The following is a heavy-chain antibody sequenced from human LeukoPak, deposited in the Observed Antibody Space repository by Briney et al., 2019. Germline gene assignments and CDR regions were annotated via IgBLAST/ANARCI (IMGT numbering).Heavy chain of an antibody. Sequence: GGSLRLSCAASGFTVSSNYMSWVRQAPGKGLEWVSSIYSGGGTYYADSVKGRFTISRDSSKNTLYLQMSSLRAEDTAVYYCARGHNWNDRGAFDIWGQGTMVTVSS. CDR2: IYSGGGT. D-gene: IGHD1-1*01. J-gene: IGHJ3*02. V-gene: IGHV3-53*01. CDR1: GFTVSSNY. CDR3: ARGHNWNDRGAFDI.